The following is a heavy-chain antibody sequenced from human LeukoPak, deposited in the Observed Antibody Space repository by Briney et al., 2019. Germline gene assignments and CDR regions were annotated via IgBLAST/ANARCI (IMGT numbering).Heavy chain of an antibody. V-gene: IGHV3-21*01. Sequence: GGSLRLSCSASGFTFSSYSMNWARQAPGKGLEWVSSISSSSSYIYYADSVKGRFTISRDNAKNSLYLQMNSLRAEDTAVYYCARVHSSGYYNAFDIWGQGTMVTVSS. D-gene: IGHD3-22*01. CDR1: GFTFSSYS. CDR3: ARVHSSGYYNAFDI. J-gene: IGHJ3*02. CDR2: ISSSSSYI.